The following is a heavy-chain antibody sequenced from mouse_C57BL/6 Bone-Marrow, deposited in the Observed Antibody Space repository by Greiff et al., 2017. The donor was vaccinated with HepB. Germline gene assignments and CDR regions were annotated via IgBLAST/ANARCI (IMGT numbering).Heavy chain of an antibody. D-gene: IGHD1-1*01. CDR3: ARGATVVHWYFDG. CDR2: IYPSDGST. V-gene: IGHV1-85*01. Sequence: VQLQQSGPELVKPGASVKLSCKASGYTFTSYDINWVQQRPGQGLEWIGWIYPSDGSTKYNEKFKGKATLTVDTSSSTAYMELHSLTSEDSAVYFCARGATVVHWYFDGWGTGTTVTVSS. J-gene: IGHJ1*03. CDR1: GYTFTSYD.